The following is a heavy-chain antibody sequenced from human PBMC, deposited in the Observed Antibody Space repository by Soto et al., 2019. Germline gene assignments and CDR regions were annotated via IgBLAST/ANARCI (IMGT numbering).Heavy chain of an antibody. CDR2: ISWNSGSI. Sequence: GGSLRLCCAASGFTFDNYAMHWVRQAPGKGLEWVSGISWNSGSIGYADSVKGRFTISRDNAKNSLYLQMNSLRAEDTALYYCAKDITYSSGWYDDAFDIWGQGTMVTVSS. CDR1: GFTFDNYA. CDR3: AKDITYSSGWYDDAFDI. D-gene: IGHD6-19*01. V-gene: IGHV3-9*01. J-gene: IGHJ3*02.